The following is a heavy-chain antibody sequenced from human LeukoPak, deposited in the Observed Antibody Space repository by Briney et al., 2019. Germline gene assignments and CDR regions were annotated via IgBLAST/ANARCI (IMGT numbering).Heavy chain of an antibody. CDR2: IWYDGSNK. CDR1: GFTFSSYG. V-gene: IGHV3-33*01. J-gene: IGHJ6*02. D-gene: IGHD2-2*02. CDR3: ARAFRHCSSTSCYNPHYYYYGMDV. Sequence: GWSLRLSCAASGFTFSSYGMHWVRQAPGKGLEWVAVIWYDGSNKYYADSVKGRFTISRDNSKNTLYLQMNSLRAEDTAVYYCARAFRHCSSTSCYNPHYYYYGMDVWGQGTTVTVSS.